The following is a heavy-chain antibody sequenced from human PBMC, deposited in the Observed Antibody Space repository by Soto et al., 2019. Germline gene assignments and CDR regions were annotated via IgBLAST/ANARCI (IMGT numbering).Heavy chain of an antibody. CDR1: GFTFSSYS. D-gene: IGHD6-19*01. Sequence: SLRLSCAASGFTFSSYSMNWVRQAPGKGLEWVSSISSSSSYIYYADSVKGRFTISRDNAKNSLYLQMNSLRAEDTAVYYCASGRDGIAVAPNYWGQGTLVTVSS. J-gene: IGHJ4*02. CDR3: ASGRDGIAVAPNY. V-gene: IGHV3-21*01. CDR2: ISSSSSYI.